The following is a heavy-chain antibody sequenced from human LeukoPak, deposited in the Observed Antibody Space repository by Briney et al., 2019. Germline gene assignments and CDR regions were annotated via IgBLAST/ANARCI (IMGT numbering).Heavy chain of an antibody. CDR3: ATDLKSYDYVWGSYRH. CDR2: FDPEDGET. Sequence: GASVKASCKVSGYTLTELSMHWVRQAPGKGLEWMGGFDPEDGETIYAQKFQGRVTMTEGTSTDTAYMELSSLRSEDTAVYYCATDLKSYDYVWGSYRHWGQGTLVTVSS. D-gene: IGHD3-16*02. CDR1: GYTLTELS. J-gene: IGHJ4*02. V-gene: IGHV1-24*01.